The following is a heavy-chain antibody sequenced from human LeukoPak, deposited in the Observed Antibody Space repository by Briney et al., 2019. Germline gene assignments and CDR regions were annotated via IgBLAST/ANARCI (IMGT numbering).Heavy chain of an antibody. Sequence: GGSLRLSCAASGFTFSSYAMHWVRQAPGKGLEYVSAISSNGGSTYYANSVKGRFTISRDNSKNTLYLQMGSLRAEDMAVYYCARPAYCGGNCYYFPDYWGQGTLVTVSS. CDR3: ARPAYCGGNCYYFPDY. J-gene: IGHJ4*02. V-gene: IGHV3-64*01. D-gene: IGHD2-21*02. CDR1: GFTFSSYA. CDR2: ISSNGGST.